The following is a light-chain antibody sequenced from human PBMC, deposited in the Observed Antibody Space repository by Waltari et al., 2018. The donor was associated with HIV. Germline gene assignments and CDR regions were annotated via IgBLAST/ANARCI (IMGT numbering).Light chain of an antibody. CDR1: SLRSSY. V-gene: IGLV3-19*01. CDR2: DKN. Sequence: SSELTQDPAVSVALGQPVRLTCQGDSLRSSYASWYQQKPGQAPLLVIYDKNNRPSGIPDRFSGSSSGNTASLTITGAQAEDEADYYCNSRDISGNHLVFGGGTKLTVL. CDR3: NSRDISGNHLV. J-gene: IGLJ2*01.